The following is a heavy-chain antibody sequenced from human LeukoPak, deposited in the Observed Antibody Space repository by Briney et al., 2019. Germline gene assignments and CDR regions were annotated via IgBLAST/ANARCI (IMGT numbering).Heavy chain of an antibody. J-gene: IGHJ6*03. Sequence: GGSLRLSCAASGFTFDDYGMSWVGQAPGKGLEWVSGINWNGGSTGYADSVKGRFTISRDNAENSPYLQMNSLRAEDTALYYCARDLPQFGNYMDVWGKGTTVTVSS. D-gene: IGHD3-16*01. V-gene: IGHV3-20*04. CDR2: INWNGGST. CDR1: GFTFDDYG. CDR3: ARDLPQFGNYMDV.